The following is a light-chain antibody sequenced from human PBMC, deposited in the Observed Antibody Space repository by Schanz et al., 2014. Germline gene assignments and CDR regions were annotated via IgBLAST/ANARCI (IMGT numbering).Light chain of an antibody. CDR1: SSDVGSYNL. CDR2: EGS. CDR3: SSFPCXSXWV. J-gene: IGLJ3*02. Sequence: QSVLTQPASVSGSPGQSITISCTGTSSDVGSYNLVSWYQQHPGKAPKLMIYEGSKRPSGVSNRFSGSKSGNTASLTISGXXXEDEAFSYFSSFPCXSXWVFGGGTKLTVL. V-gene: IGLV2-23*01.